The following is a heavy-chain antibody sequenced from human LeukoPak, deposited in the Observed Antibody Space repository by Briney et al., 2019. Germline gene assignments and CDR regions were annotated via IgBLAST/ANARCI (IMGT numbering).Heavy chain of an antibody. Sequence: PGGSLRLSCGVSGITLSNYGMSWVRQAPGKGLEWVSGISGSGGSTYYADSVKGRFTISRDNSKNTLYLQMNSLRAEDTAVYFCAKRGIVIRGAFVIGLHKEAYYFDSWGQGTLVTVSS. CDR1: GITLSNYG. CDR2: ISGSGGST. D-gene: IGHD3-10*01. J-gene: IGHJ4*02. V-gene: IGHV3-23*01. CDR3: AKRGIVIRGAFVIGLHKEAYYFDS.